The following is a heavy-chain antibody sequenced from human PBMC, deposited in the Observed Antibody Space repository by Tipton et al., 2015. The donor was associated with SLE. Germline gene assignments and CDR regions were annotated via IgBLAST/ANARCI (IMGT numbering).Heavy chain of an antibody. CDR3: ARGGGGAFDI. Sequence: TLSLTCTVSGGSISFNCYYWGWIRQPPGKGLEWIGSIYYSGGTFYNPSLKSRVTISVDTSKNQFSLKLSSVTAADTAVYYCARGGGGAFDIWGQGTMVNVSS. V-gene: IGHV4-39*07. J-gene: IGHJ3*02. D-gene: IGHD3-16*01. CDR1: GGSISFNCYY. CDR2: IYYSGGT.